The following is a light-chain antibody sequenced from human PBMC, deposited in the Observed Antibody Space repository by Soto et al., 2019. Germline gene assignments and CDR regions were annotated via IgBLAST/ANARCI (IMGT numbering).Light chain of an antibody. CDR1: QSVSSNY. Sequence: EIVLTQSPGTLSLSPGERATLSCRVSQSVSSNYLAWYQQKPGQAPRLLIFGASSRASGIPDRFSGSGSGTDFTLTIGRLEPEDFAVYYCQQYGRSPATFGQGTKVEIK. CDR3: QQYGRSPAT. CDR2: GAS. J-gene: IGKJ1*01. V-gene: IGKV3-20*01.